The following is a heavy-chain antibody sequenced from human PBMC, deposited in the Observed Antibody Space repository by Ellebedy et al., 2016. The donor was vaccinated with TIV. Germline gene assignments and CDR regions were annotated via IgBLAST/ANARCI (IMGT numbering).Heavy chain of an antibody. D-gene: IGHD2-15*01. J-gene: IGHJ4*02. V-gene: IGHV3-21*06. Sequence: PGGSLRLSCVASGFTFSNYNMNWVRQSPGKGLEWVSSIRSTGSDKYYAESVKVRFTISRDNDQDTLFLQMNSLRAEETAVYFCSRGWSTPDSWGQGTLVIVSS. CDR2: IRSTGSDK. CDR3: SRGWSTPDS. CDR1: GFTFSNYN.